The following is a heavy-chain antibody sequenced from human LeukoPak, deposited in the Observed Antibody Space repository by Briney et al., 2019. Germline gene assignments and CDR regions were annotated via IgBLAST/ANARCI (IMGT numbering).Heavy chain of an antibody. CDR1: GGSISSGGYY. Sequence: PSETLSLTCTVSGGSISSGGYYWSRIRQHPGKGLEWIGYIYYSGSTYYNPSLKSRVTISVDTSKNQFSLKLSSVTAADTAVYYCARANQVVIKAFDYWGQGTLVTVSS. CDR2: IYYSGST. V-gene: IGHV4-31*03. CDR3: ARANQVVIKAFDY. D-gene: IGHD3-22*01. J-gene: IGHJ4*02.